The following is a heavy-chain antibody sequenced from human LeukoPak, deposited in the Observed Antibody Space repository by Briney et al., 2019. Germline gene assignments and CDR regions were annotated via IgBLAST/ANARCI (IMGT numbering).Heavy chain of an antibody. D-gene: IGHD3-16*02. Sequence: ASVKVSCKASGYTFTSYGISWVRQAPGQGLEWMGWISAYNGNTNYAQKLQGRVTMTTDTSTSTAYMELSSLRSEDTAVYYCASSPRGSYRYTLFDYWGQGTLVTVSS. CDR2: ISAYNGNT. CDR1: GYTFTSYG. J-gene: IGHJ4*02. CDR3: ASSPRGSYRYTLFDY. V-gene: IGHV1-18*01.